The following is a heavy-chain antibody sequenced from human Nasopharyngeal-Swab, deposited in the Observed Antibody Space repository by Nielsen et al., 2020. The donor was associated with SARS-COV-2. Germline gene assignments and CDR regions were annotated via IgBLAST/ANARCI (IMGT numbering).Heavy chain of an antibody. Sequence: GESLKISCAASGFTFSRYWMHWVRQVPGKGLVWVSRIDTDGSTTDHADSVKGRFTISRDNAKNTPYLQMNNLRAEDTALYYCARDVAGADSAWGQGTLVTVSS. CDR2: IDTDGSTT. V-gene: IGHV3-74*01. J-gene: IGHJ5*02. CDR1: GFTFSRYW. D-gene: IGHD2-21*01. CDR3: ARDVAGADSA.